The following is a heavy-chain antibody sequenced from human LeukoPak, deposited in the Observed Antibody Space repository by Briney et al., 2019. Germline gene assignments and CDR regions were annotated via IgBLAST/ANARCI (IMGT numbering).Heavy chain of an antibody. J-gene: IGHJ5*02. CDR2: IIPIFGTA. Sequence: VKVSCTPSGGTFSSYAISWVRQAPGQGREWMGGIIPIFGTANYAQKFQGRVTITADESTSTAYMELSSLRSEDTAVYYCARAHQVVVAARVPYWFDPWGQGTLVTVSS. CDR1: GGTFSSYA. V-gene: IGHV1-69*01. D-gene: IGHD2-15*01. CDR3: ARAHQVVVAARVPYWFDP.